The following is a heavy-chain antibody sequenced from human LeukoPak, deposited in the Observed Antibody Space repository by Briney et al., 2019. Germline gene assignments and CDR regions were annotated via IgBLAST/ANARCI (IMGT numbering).Heavy chain of an antibody. D-gene: IGHD5-24*01. Sequence: SQTLSLTCTVSGGSINSGNYYWSWIRQPPGKGLEWIGYIYYSGSTYYNPSLESRVTISIDTSKNQFSLKLTSVTAADTAVYFCARDQEMATGTWDYWGQGTLVTVSS. CDR3: ARDQEMATGTWDY. CDR1: GGSINSGNYY. J-gene: IGHJ4*02. V-gene: IGHV4-30-4*01. CDR2: IYYSGST.